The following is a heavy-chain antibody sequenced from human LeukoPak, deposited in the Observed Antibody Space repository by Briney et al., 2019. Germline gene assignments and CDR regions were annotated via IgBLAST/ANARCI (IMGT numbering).Heavy chain of an antibody. CDR2: ISGSGGST. V-gene: IGHV3-23*01. CDR1: GFTFSSYW. J-gene: IGHJ6*03. Sequence: GGSLRLSCAASGFTFSSYWMSWVRQAPGKGLEWVSAISGSGGSTYYADSVKGRFTISRDNFKNTLYLQMNSLRAEDTAVYYCAKDERGYDPYYYYYYMDVWGKGTTVTVSS. D-gene: IGHD5-12*01. CDR3: AKDERGYDPYYYYYYMDV.